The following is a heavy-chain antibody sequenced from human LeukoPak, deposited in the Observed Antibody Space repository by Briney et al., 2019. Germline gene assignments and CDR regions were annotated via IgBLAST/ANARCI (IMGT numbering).Heavy chain of an antibody. V-gene: IGHV3-48*02. CDR1: GFTFSRYS. J-gene: IGHJ4*02. D-gene: IGHD1-1*01. CDR3: ARGRTESDF. Sequence: PGGSLRLSCAASGFTFSRYSMNWVRQAPGKGLEWVSYIGSRSATIHYADSVKGRFSISRDNAKNSLYLQMNNLRDEDTAVYYCARGRTESDFWGQGTLVTVSS. CDR2: IGSRSATI.